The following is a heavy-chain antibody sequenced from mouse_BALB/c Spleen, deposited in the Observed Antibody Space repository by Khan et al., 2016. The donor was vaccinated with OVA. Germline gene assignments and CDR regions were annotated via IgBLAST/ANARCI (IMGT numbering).Heavy chain of an antibody. CDR1: GFSLTSYG. D-gene: IGHD1-1*01. J-gene: IGHJ3*01. Sequence: VQLQESGPGLVAPSQTLSITCTVSGFSLTSYGVHWVRQPPGKGLEGLGVIWAGGSTNHNSALMSRLSISKDNSKSQVFLKMNSLQTDDTAMYYCARAFDYGAWFAYWGQGTLVTVSA. CDR2: IWAGGST. CDR3: ARAFDYGAWFAY. V-gene: IGHV2-9*02.